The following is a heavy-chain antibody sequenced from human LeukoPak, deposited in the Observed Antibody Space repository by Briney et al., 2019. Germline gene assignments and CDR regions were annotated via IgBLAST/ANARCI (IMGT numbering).Heavy chain of an antibody. CDR2: IFYSGGT. CDR3: ARGGLRYFDWLLVGYYFDY. CDR1: GGSINTPNYY. J-gene: IGHJ4*02. V-gene: IGHV4-39*07. D-gene: IGHD3-9*01. Sequence: PSETLSLTCTVSGGSINTPNYYWGWIRQTPGKGLEWIGNIFYSGGTYYSPSLTSRVTISLDTSRNQFSLKLNSVTAADTAVYYCARGGLRYFDWLLVGYYFDYWGQGTLVTVSS.